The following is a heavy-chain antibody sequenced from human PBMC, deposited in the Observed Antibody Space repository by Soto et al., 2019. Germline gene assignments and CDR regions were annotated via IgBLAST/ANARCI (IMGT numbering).Heavy chain of an antibody. V-gene: IGHV1-46*03. CDR3: ARAGDIVATTLYYFDY. J-gene: IGHJ4*02. Sequence: ASVKVSCKASGYTFTSYYMHWVRQAPGQGLEWMGIINPSGGSTSYAQKFQGRVTMTRDTSTSTVYMELSSLRSEDTAVYYCARAGDIVATTLYYFDYWGQGTLVTVSS. CDR2: INPSGGST. D-gene: IGHD5-12*01. CDR1: GYTFTSYY.